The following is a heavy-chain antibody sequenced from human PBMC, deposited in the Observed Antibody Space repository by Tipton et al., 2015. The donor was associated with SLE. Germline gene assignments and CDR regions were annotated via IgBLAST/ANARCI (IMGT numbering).Heavy chain of an antibody. CDR2: ISWNSGSI. Sequence: SLRLSCAASGLTFDDYAMHWVRQAPGKGLEWVSGISWNSGSIGYADSVKGRFTISRDNAKNSLYPQMNSLRAEDTALYYCAKDISVAGYIVVVAALDYWGQGTLVTVSS. J-gene: IGHJ4*02. CDR1: GLTFDDYA. CDR3: AKDISVAGYIVVVAALDY. V-gene: IGHV3-9*01. D-gene: IGHD2-15*01.